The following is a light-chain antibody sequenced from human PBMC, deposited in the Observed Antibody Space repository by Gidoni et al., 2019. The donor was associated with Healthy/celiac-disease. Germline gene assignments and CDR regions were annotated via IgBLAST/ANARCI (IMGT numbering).Light chain of an antibody. CDR2: AAS. CDR1: QGISSY. J-gene: IGKJ4*01. CDR3: QQLNSYPLT. V-gene: IGKV1-9*01. Sequence: DIQSTQSPSFLSASVGDRVPITCRASQGISSYLAWYQQKPGKAPKLLIYAASTLQSGVPSRFSGSGSGTELTLTISSLQPEDFATYYCQQLNSYPLTFGGGTKVEIK.